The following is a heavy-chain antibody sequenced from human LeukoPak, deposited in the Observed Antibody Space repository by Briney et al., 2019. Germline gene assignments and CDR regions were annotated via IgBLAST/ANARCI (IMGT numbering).Heavy chain of an antibody. CDR2: ISGDGSTT. CDR3: ATGNYYDSRGYYTFGH. CDR1: GFAFNKYW. D-gene: IGHD3-22*01. V-gene: IGHV3-74*01. J-gene: IGHJ1*01. Sequence: GGSLRLSCAASGFAFNKYWMHWVRQAPGKGLVWVSRISGDGSTTSYADSVKGGFTISRDNAKNTLYLQMSSLRAEDTAAYYCATGNYYDSRGYYTFGHWGQGTLVTVSS.